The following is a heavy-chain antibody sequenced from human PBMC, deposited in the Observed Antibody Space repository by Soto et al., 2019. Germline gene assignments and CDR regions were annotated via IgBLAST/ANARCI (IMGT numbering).Heavy chain of an antibody. D-gene: IGHD7-27*01. J-gene: IGHJ6*02. CDR2: IIPIFGTP. CDR3: ARERLIRAATTGDSYYFYCAMDV. V-gene: IGHV1-69*06. Sequence: QAQLVQSGAEVKKPGSSVKVSCKSSGDTFNTYGISWVRQAPGQGLEWMGVIIPIFGTPNNAQRFQGRLTMTADRSTSTAYMELRSLRAEDTAVYYCARERLIRAATTGDSYYFYCAMDVWGPGTRVTVSS. CDR1: GDTFNTYG.